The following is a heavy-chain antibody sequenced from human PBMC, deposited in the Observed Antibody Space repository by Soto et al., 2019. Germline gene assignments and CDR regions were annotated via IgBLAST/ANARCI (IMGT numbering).Heavy chain of an antibody. CDR3: AKDIGSGSFWVGMDV. Sequence: PGGFLRLSCAASGFTFGDHAMHWVRQAPGKGLEWVSGISWNSGTIGYADSVKGRFTISRDNAKNSLYLQMNSLAAEDTALYYCAKDIGSGSFWVGMDVWGQGTTVTVSS. D-gene: IGHD1-26*01. CDR2: ISWNSGTI. J-gene: IGHJ6*02. V-gene: IGHV3-9*01. CDR1: GFTFGDHA.